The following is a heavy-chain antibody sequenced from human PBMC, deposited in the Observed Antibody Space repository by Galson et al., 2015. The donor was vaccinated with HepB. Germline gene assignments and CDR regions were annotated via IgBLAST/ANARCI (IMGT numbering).Heavy chain of an antibody. V-gene: IGHV3-30*18. CDR1: GFTFSSYG. J-gene: IGHJ4*02. CDR2: ISYDGSNK. CDR3: AKDLYYDSSGYYPVAELDY. D-gene: IGHD3-22*01. Sequence: YLRLSCAASGFTFSSYGMHWVRQAPGKGLEWVAVISYDGSNKYYADSVKGRFTISRDNSKNTLYLQMNSLRAEDTAVYYCAKDLYYDSSGYYPVAELDYWGQGTLVTVSS.